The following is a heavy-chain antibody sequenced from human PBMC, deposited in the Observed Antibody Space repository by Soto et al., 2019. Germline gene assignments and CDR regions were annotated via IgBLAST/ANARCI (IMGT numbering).Heavy chain of an antibody. Sequence: QVQLVQSGAEVKKPGSSVKVSCKASGGTFSSYAISWVRQAPGQGLEWMGGIIPIFGTANYAQKFQGRVTITADKSTSTAYMELSSLRSEDTAVYYCVSEDSIAAPQGGRGFDIWGQGTMVTVSS. V-gene: IGHV1-69*06. CDR3: VSEDSIAAPQGGRGFDI. CDR2: IIPIFGTA. J-gene: IGHJ3*02. CDR1: GGTFSSYA. D-gene: IGHD6-6*01.